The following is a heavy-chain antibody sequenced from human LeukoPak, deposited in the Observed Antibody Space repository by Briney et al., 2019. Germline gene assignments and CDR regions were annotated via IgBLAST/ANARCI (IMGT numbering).Heavy chain of an antibody. CDR3: AREPPPPLVSLGATNDAFDI. D-gene: IGHD1-26*01. V-gene: IGHV3-7*01. Sequence: GGSLRLSCAASGFTFSSYWMSWVRQAPGKGLEWVANIKQDGSEKYYVDSVKGRFTISRDNAKNSLYLQMNSLRAEDTAVYYWAREPPPPLVSLGATNDAFDIWGQGTMVTVSS. CDR1: GFTFSSYW. CDR2: IKQDGSEK. J-gene: IGHJ3*02.